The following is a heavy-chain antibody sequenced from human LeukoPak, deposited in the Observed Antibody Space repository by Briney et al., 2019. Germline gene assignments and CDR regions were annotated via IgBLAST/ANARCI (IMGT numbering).Heavy chain of an antibody. J-gene: IGHJ4*02. CDR3: TRIIVEVIGVSDYCDY. CDR2: ISPDGSAT. CDR1: GFTFSNAW. D-gene: IGHD2-21*01. V-gene: IGHV3-7*05. Sequence: PGGSLRLSCAASGFTFSNAWMSWVRQAPGKGLEWVANISPDGSATYYVDSVKGRFTISRDNAQNSLYLQMNSLRAEDTAVYYCTRIIVEVIGVSDYCDYWGQGTLVTVSS.